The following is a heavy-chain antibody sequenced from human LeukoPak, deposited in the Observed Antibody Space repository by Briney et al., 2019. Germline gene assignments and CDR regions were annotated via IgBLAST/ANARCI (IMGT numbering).Heavy chain of an antibody. D-gene: IGHD2-21*01. CDR2: IKQDGSEK. CDR3: AGVLCGGSGVGFGV. J-gene: IGHJ3*01. Sequence: PGGSLRLPCAASGFTFSSYWMSWVRQAPGRGLEWVANIKQDGSEKYYVDSVKGRFTISRDNAKNSLYLQMNSLRAQDTAVYCCAGVLCGGSGVGFGVWGQGAVVTV. V-gene: IGHV3-7*01. CDR1: GFTFSSYW.